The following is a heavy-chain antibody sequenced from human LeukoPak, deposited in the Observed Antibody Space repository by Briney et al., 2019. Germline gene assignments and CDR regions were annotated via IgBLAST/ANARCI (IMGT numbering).Heavy chain of an antibody. CDR1: GGSISSYY. CDR2: IHYSGSS. Sequence: SETQSLTCTVSGGSISSYYWTWIRQPPGKGLEWIGYIHYSGSSRSHPSLNSRVTMSVDTSKSQFSLKLTSVTAADTAVYYCARGRRTAVVTDFDYWGQGILVTVSS. CDR3: ARGRRTAVVTDFDY. J-gene: IGHJ4*02. V-gene: IGHV4-59*01. D-gene: IGHD2-21*02.